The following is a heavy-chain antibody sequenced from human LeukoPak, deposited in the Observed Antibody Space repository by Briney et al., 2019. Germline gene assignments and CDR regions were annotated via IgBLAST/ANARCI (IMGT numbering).Heavy chain of an antibody. V-gene: IGHV4-39*07. CDR2: IYYSGST. CDR1: GGSISSSSYY. J-gene: IGHJ4*02. CDR3: ARDAKLYYDILTGYYTITVFDY. D-gene: IGHD3-9*01. Sequence: SETLSLACTVSGGSISSSSYYWGWIRQPPGKGLEWIGSIYYSGSTYYNPSLKSRVTISVDTSKNQFSLKLSSVTAADTAVYYCARDAKLYYDILTGYYTITVFDYWGQGTLVTVSS.